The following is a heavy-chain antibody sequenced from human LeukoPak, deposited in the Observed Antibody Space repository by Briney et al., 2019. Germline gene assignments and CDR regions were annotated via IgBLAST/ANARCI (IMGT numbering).Heavy chain of an antibody. V-gene: IGHV3-53*01. J-gene: IGHJ4*02. CDR1: GFTVSSNY. Sequence: GGSLRLSCAASGFTVSSNYMSWVRQAPGKGLEWVSVIYSGGSTYYADSVKGRFTISRDNSKNTLYLQMNSLRAEDTAVYYCAKDNSPYCSSTSCYPGCFDYWGQGTLVTVSS. D-gene: IGHD2-2*01. CDR3: AKDNSPYCSSTSCYPGCFDY. CDR2: IYSGGST.